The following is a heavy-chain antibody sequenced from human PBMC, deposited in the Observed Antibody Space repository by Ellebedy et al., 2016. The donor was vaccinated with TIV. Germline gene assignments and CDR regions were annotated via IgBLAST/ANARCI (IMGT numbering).Heavy chain of an antibody. D-gene: IGHD3-9*01. CDR2: VNPDSGVK. V-gene: IGHV1-2*02. J-gene: IGHJ3*02. CDR1: GYTFTGYY. Sequence: AASVKVSCKASGYTFTGYYMHWVRQAPGQGLEWMGWVNPDSGVKKYAQNFQGRVTMTRDTSISTAYLEVRRLTSDDTAIYYCARDRYYETTGSNVFDIWGQGTRVTVSS. CDR3: ARDRYYETTGSNVFDI.